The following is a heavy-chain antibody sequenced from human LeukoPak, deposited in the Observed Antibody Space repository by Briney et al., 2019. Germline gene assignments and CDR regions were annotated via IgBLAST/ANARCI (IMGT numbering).Heavy chain of an antibody. CDR2: ISSSSSYI. D-gene: IGHD3-10*01. CDR3: ARATYGSGANYFDY. V-gene: IGHV3-21*05. CDR1: GFTFSSYE. J-gene: IGHJ4*02. Sequence: GGSLRLSCAASGFTFSSYEMNWVRQAPGKGLEWVSYISSSSSYIYYADSVKGRFTISRDNAKNSLYLQMNSLRAEDTAVYYCARATYGSGANYFDYWGQGTLVTVSS.